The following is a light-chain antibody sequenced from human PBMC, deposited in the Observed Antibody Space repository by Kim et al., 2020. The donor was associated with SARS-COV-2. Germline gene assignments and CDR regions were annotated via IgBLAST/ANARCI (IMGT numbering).Light chain of an antibody. Sequence: SYELTQPPSVSVAPGVTARITCGGDNIGSKSVFWFQQKPGQAPVLVIRYDSDRPSGIPARFSGSNSGNTATLTISSVEAGDEADYYCQVWDSSSDHWLFGGGTQLTVL. V-gene: IGLV3-21*04. J-gene: IGLJ3*02. CDR1: NIGSKS. CDR3: QVWDSSSDHWL. CDR2: YDS.